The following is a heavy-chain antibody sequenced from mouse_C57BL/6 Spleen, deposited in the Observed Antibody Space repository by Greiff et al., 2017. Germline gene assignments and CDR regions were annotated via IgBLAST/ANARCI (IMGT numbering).Heavy chain of an antibody. J-gene: IGHJ1*03. D-gene: IGHD2-3*01. CDR3: ARRGGYYNWYFDV. CDR2: ISSGGSYT. Sequence: EVHLVESGGDLVKPGGSLKLSCAASGFTFSSYGMSWVRQTPDKRLEWVATISSGGSYTYYPDSVKGRFTISRDNAKNTLYLQMSSLKSEDTAMYYCARRGGYYNWYFDVWGTGTTVTVSS. V-gene: IGHV5-6*01. CDR1: GFTFSSYG.